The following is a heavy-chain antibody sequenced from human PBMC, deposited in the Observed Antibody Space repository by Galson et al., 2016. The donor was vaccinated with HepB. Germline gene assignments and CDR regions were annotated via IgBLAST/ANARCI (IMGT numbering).Heavy chain of an antibody. CDR3: ARVGYCTSAGCYSNGMDV. CDR2: ISAYSGNT. D-gene: IGHD2-15*01. Sequence: SVKVSCKASGYTFSTYGFTWVRQAPGQGLEWMGWISAYSGNTIEAENMEGRVTLTTDTSTSTAYMELTNLRSDDTAVYYCARVGYCTSAGCYSNGMDVWGQETTGAVSS. V-gene: IGHV1-18*01. J-gene: IGHJ6*02. CDR1: GYTFSTYG.